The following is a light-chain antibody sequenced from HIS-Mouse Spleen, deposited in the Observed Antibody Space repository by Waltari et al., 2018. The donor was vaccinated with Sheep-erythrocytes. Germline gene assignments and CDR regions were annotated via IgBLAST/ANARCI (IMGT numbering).Light chain of an antibody. CDR1: SSDVGGYHY. CDR2: DVS. V-gene: IGLV2-11*01. Sequence: QSALTQPRSVSGSPGQSVPISCTGTSSDVGGYHYVSWSQQHPGKAPKLMIYDVSKRPSGVPDRFSGSKSGNTAYLTISGLQAEDEADYYCCSYAGSYNHVFATGTKVTVL. J-gene: IGLJ1*01. CDR3: CSYAGSYNHV.